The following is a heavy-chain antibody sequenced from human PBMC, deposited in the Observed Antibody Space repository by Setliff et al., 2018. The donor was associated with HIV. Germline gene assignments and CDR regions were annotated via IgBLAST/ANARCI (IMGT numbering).Heavy chain of an antibody. CDR3: AGPARIAASNFAD. CDR1: GGSISSSSYY. V-gene: IGHV4-39*01. Sequence: PSETLSLTCTVSGGSISSSSYYWGWIRQPPGKGLEWIGSIHYSGSTYYNPSLKSRVTISVDTSKNQFSLKLSSVTAADTAVYYCAGPARIAASNFADWGQGTQVTVSS. D-gene: IGHD6-6*01. J-gene: IGHJ4*02. CDR2: IHYSGST.